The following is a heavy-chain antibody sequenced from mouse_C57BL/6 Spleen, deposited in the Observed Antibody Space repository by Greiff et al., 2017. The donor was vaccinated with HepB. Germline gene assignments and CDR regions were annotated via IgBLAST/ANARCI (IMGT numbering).Heavy chain of an antibody. J-gene: IGHJ2*01. CDR2: IYPGDGDT. CDR3: ARTLYYGSSYGFDY. V-gene: IGHV1-82*01. Sequence: VQLQQSGPELVKPGASVKISCKASGYAFSSSWMNWVKQRPGKGLEWIGRIYPGDGDTNYNGKFKGKATLTADKSSSTAYMQLSSLTSEDSAVYFCARTLYYGSSYGFDYWGQGTTLTVSS. D-gene: IGHD1-1*01. CDR1: GYAFSSSW.